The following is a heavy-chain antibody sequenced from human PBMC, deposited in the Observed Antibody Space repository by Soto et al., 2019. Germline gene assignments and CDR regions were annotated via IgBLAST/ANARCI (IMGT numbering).Heavy chain of an antibody. Sequence: SETLSLTCGVHGGSFNGYYWTWIRQAPGKGLDWIGEINHSKITNYNPSLKNRLTISLDTSKRQISLDLRSVTAADTAVYYCARLCRWSGFYCWDTRGFDFWGPGTLVTVSS. CDR3: ARLCRWSGFYCWDTRGFDF. CDR2: INHSKIT. CDR1: GGSFNGYY. V-gene: IGHV4-34*01. J-gene: IGHJ4*02. D-gene: IGHD3-3*01.